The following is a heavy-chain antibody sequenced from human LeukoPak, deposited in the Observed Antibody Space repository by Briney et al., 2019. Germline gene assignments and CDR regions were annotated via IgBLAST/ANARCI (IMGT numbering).Heavy chain of an antibody. J-gene: IGHJ4*02. V-gene: IGHV3-48*03. Sequence: PGGPLRLSCAASGFSFSSYDMNWVRQAPGKGLEWVSYISSSASTIYYADSVKGRFAISRDSAKNSLYLQMNSLRAEDTAVYYCAGGVPTTLWGQGTLVTVSS. CDR1: GFSFSSYD. CDR3: AGGVPTTL. CDR2: ISSSASTI. D-gene: IGHD1-26*01.